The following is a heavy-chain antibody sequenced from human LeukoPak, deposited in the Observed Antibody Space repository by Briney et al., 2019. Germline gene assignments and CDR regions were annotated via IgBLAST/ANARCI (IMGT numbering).Heavy chain of an antibody. CDR3: ARRSSSGGYYFDC. CDR2: IYPGDSDI. D-gene: IGHD3-16*01. V-gene: IGHV5-51*01. J-gene: IGHJ4*02. CDR1: GYSFSSYW. Sequence: GESLKISCKGSGYSFSSYWIGWVRQMPGQGPEWMVIIYPGDSDIKYGPSFEGQVTISADQSNSTAHLQWSSLKASDTAMYYCARRSSSGGYYFDCWGQGTLVTVSS.